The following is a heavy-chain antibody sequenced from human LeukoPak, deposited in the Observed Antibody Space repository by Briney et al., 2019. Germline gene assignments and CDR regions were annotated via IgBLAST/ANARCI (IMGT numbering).Heavy chain of an antibody. J-gene: IGHJ6*03. V-gene: IGHV1-2*06. CDR2: INPNSGGT. D-gene: IGHD3-10*01. Sequence: ASVKVSCKASGYTFTGYYMHWVRQAPGQGLEWMGRINPNSGGTNYAQKFQGRVTMTRDTSISTAYMELSRLRSDDTAVYYCARDTVDGSGNLYYYYMDVWGKGTTVTVSS. CDR1: GYTFTGYY. CDR3: ARDTVDGSGNLYYYYMDV.